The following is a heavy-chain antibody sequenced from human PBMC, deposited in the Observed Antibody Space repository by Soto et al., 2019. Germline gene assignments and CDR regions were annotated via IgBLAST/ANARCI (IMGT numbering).Heavy chain of an antibody. D-gene: IGHD1-26*01. Sequence: QVQLVQSGAEVKEPGSSVRVSCKASGGTFDNFIMNWVRQTPGQGLEWMGGIVPMLGTPTYAEKFKGRVTLSATGSPSTMYREVTSLRSEDTAIYSCATNGTYSSPPSPYSGIDVWGQGTTVTVSS. J-gene: IGHJ6*02. CDR2: IVPMLGTP. CDR3: ATNGTYSSPPSPYSGIDV. CDR1: GGTFDNFI. V-gene: IGHV1-69*01.